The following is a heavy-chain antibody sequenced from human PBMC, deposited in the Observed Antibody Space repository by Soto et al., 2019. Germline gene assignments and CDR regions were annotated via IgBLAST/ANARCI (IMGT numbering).Heavy chain of an antibody. CDR2: INQGGSVK. D-gene: IGHD1-1*01. Sequence: EVYLVESGGGLVQPGGSLRLSCEASGFALSPYWMSWVRQAPGNGLEWVASINQGGSVKHYVDSVRGRFTISRDNAKNSLFLPMNSLSAEDTAVYFCARLTEAVTTFVYWGQGTPVTVSS. J-gene: IGHJ4*02. CDR3: ARLTEAVTTFVY. CDR1: GFALSPYW. V-gene: IGHV3-7*03.